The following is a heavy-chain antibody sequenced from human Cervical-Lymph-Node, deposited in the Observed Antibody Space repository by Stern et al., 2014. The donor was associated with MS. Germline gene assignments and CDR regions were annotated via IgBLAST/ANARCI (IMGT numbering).Heavy chain of an antibody. D-gene: IGHD6-13*01. CDR3: AKDEGVSSSWRYYFDY. CDR2: ISYDGSNK. Sequence: MQLVESGGGVVQPGRSLRLSCAASGFTFSSYGMHWVRQAPGKGLEWVAVISYDGSNKYYADSVKGRFTISRDNSKNTLYLQMNSLRAEDTAVYYCAKDEGVSSSWRYYFDYWGQGTLVTVSS. V-gene: IGHV3-30*18. J-gene: IGHJ4*02. CDR1: GFTFSSYG.